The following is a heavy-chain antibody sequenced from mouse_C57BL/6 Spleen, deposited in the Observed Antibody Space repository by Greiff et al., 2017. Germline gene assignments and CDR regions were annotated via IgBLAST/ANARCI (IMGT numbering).Heavy chain of an antibody. J-gene: IGHJ2*01. CDR1: GFTFSSYG. V-gene: IGHV5-6*01. Sequence: EVKVVESGGDLVKPGGSLKLSCAASGFTFSSYGMSWVRQTPDKRLEWVATICSGGSYTYYPDSVKGRFNISRDNAKNNLYLQMRSLKYEDTAMYYCARQGTGDYFDYWGQGTTLTVSS. CDR3: ARQGTGDYFDY. CDR2: ICSGGSYT.